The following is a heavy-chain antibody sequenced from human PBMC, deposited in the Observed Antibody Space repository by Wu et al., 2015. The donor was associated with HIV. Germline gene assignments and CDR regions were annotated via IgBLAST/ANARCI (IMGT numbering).Heavy chain of an antibody. V-gene: IGHV1-69*13. D-gene: IGHD3-22*01. CDR2: IIPIFGTA. Sequence: QVQLVQSGAEVKKPGSSVKVPCKALRHFSSYAISWVRQAPGQGLEWMGRIIPIFGTANYAQKFQGRVTITADESTSTAYMELSSLRSEDTAVYYCAREGSTYYYDSSGYHDAFDIWGQGTMVTVSS. J-gene: IGHJ3*02. CDR1: RHFSSYA. CDR3: AREGSTYYYDSSGYHDAFDI.